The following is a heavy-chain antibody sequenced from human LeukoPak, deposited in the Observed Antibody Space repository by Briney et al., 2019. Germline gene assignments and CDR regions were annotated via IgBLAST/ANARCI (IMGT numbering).Heavy chain of an antibody. Sequence: PSETLSLTCSVSGYSISSAYYWGWIRQPPGKGLEWIGTMYHSGSTNYNPSLKSRVTISVDTSKNQFSLRLNSVTAADTAVYYCARDFSSSSSVYYYYYMDVWGKGTTVTVSS. J-gene: IGHJ6*03. CDR3: ARDFSSSSSVYYYYYMDV. D-gene: IGHD6-6*01. CDR2: MYHSGST. V-gene: IGHV4-38-2*02. CDR1: GYSISSAYY.